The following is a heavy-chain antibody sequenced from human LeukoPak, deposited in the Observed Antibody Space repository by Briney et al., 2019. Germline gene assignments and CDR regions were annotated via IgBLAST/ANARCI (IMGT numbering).Heavy chain of an antibody. V-gene: IGHV3-7*01. CDR2: IKQDGSEK. CDR3: ARADSYSWYGS. D-gene: IGHD6-13*01. Sequence: GSLRLFCSASGFTVSSYWISLLRQAPGEGLEWVANIKQDGSEKYYVDSVEGRFTISRDNAENSLSLQMNSLRAEDTAVYYCARADSYSWYGSWGQGTLVTVSS. CDR1: GFTVSSYW. J-gene: IGHJ4*02.